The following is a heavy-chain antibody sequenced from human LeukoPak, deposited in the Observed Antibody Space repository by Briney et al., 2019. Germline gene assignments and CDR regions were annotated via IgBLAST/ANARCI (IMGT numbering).Heavy chain of an antibody. D-gene: IGHD4-17*01. Sequence: QTGGSLRLSCGASGFTVSSKYMSWVRQARGKGLEWVSVIFSGDNTYYADSVKGRFTISRDSSKNTVYLQMNSLRAEDTAVYYCTYGDYPLTYWGQGTLVSVSS. J-gene: IGHJ4*02. V-gene: IGHV3-66*01. CDR3: TYGDYPLTY. CDR1: GFTVSSKY. CDR2: IFSGDNT.